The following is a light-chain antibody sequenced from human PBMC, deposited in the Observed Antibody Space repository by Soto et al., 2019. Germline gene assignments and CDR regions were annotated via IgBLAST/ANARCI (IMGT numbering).Light chain of an antibody. CDR1: SSNIGSNT. CDR2: SDN. V-gene: IGLV1-44*01. Sequence: QSVLTQPPSASGTPGQRVTISCSGSSSNIGSNTVNWYQQLPGTAPKLLIYSDNQRPSGVPDRFSGSKSGTSASLAISGLRSEDEADYYCATWDDTLNAAVFGGGTKVTVL. J-gene: IGLJ2*01. CDR3: ATWDDTLNAAV.